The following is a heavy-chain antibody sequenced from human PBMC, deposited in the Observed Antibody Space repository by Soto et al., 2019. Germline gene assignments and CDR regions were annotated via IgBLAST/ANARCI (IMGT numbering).Heavy chain of an antibody. J-gene: IGHJ3*02. D-gene: IGHD3-22*01. Sequence: GESLKISCKGSGYSFTSYWIGWVRQMPGKGLEWMGIIYPGDSDTRYSPSFQGQVTISADKSISTAYLQWSSLKASDTAMYYCASSSGNYYDSSGYYYGDAFDIWGQGTMVTVSS. V-gene: IGHV5-51*01. CDR2: IYPGDSDT. CDR3: ASSSGNYYDSSGYYYGDAFDI. CDR1: GYSFTSYW.